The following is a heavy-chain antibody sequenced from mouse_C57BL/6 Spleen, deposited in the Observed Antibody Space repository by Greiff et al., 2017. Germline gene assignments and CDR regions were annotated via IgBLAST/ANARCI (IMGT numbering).Heavy chain of an antibody. V-gene: IGHV1-62-2*01. D-gene: IGHD1-1*01. J-gene: IGHJ4*01. Sequence: QVQLQQSGAELVKPGASVKLSCKASGYTFTEYTIHWVKQRSGQGLEWIGWFYPGSGSITYNEKFKDKATLTADKSSSTVYMELSRLTSEDSAVYFCARHEGGITTVRDYAMDYWGQGTSVTVSS. CDR3: ARHEGGITTVRDYAMDY. CDR2: FYPGSGSI. CDR1: GYTFTEYT.